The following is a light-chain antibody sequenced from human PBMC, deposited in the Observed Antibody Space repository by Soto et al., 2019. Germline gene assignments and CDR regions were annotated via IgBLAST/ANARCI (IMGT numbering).Light chain of an antibody. Sequence: EIVLAQSPGTLSLSPGERATLSCRASQSVSSNYLAWYQQKPGQAPRLLIYGASSRATGIPDRFSGSGSGEDFTLTISRLEPEDVAVYYCQQYGSSSFIFGQGPKRQ. CDR3: QQYGSSSFI. V-gene: IGKV3-20*01. CDR1: QSVSSNY. J-gene: IGKJ2*01. CDR2: GAS.